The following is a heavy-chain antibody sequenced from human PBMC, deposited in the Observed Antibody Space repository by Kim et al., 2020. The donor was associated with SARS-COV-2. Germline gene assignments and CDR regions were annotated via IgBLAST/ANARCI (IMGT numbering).Heavy chain of an antibody. Sequence: YLYSAYSVKGRSTISRDDAKNLLYLQMNRLRAEDTAVYYCERFGEIDDYWGQGTLVTVSS. CDR3: ERFGEIDDY. CDR2: YL. D-gene: IGHD3-10*01. J-gene: IGHJ4*02. V-gene: IGHV3-21*01.